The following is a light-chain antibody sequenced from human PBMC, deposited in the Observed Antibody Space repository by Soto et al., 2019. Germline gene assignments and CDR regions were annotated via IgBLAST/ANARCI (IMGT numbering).Light chain of an antibody. Sequence: EIVLTQSPATLSLSPGEGAILSCRASQSVSSSYLAWYQQKPGQAPRLLIYGASSRASGIPDRFVGSGSGTDFTLTISRLEPEDFAVYFCQQFRTFGPGTKVDIK. CDR1: QSVSSSY. CDR3: QQFRT. V-gene: IGKV3-20*01. CDR2: GAS. J-gene: IGKJ1*01.